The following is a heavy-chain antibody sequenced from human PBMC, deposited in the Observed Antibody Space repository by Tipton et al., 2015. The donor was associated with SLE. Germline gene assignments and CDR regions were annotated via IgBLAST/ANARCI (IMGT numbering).Heavy chain of an antibody. D-gene: IGHD3-10*01. CDR3: ARDREGWFMVRGVSAFDI. Sequence: LRLSCTVSGGSISSHYWSWIRQPPGKGLEWIGYIYYSGSTKYNPSLKSRVTISVDTSKNQFSLKLSSVTAADTAVYYCARDREGWFMVRGVSAFDIWGQGTMVTVSS. J-gene: IGHJ3*02. CDR1: GGSISSHY. CDR2: IYYSGST. V-gene: IGHV4-59*11.